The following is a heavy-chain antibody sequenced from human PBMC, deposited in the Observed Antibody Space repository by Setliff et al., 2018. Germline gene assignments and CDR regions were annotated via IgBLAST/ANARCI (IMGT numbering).Heavy chain of an antibody. CDR1: GDSISSRTYY. Sequence: PSETLSLTCTVSGDSISSRTYYWSWIRQPAGKGLEWIGHIYTSWSTISNPSLKSRVTISLDTSKNQFSLKLNSVTAADTAVYYCARMTGFSYMDVWGKGTPVTVSS. CDR2: IYTSWST. D-gene: IGHD3-3*01. CDR3: ARMTGFSYMDV. J-gene: IGHJ6*03. V-gene: IGHV4-61*09.